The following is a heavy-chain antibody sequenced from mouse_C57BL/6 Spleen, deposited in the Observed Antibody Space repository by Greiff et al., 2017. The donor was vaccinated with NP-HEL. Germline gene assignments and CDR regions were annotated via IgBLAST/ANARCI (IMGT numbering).Heavy chain of an antibody. CDR1: GYTFTDYY. D-gene: IGHD2-4*01. CDR2: IYPGSGNT. V-gene: IGHV1-76*01. J-gene: IGHJ2*01. CDR3: ARWVYYDYDDYFDY. Sequence: QVQLKESGAELVRPGASVKLSCKASGYTFTDYYINWVKQRPGQGLEWIARIYPGSGNTYYNEKFKGKATLTAEKSSSTAYMQLSSLTSEDSAVYFCARWVYYDYDDYFDYWGQGTTLTVSS.